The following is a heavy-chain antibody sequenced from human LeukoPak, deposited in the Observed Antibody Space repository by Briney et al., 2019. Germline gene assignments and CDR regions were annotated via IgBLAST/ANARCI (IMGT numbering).Heavy chain of an antibody. CDR1: GGSISSGDYY. CDR2: IYYSGST. J-gene: IGHJ4*02. V-gene: IGHV4-30-4*08. Sequence: SQTPSLTCTVSGGSISSGDYYWSWIRQPPGKGLEWNGYIYYSGSTYYNPSLKSRVTISVDTSKNQFSLKLSSVTAADTAVYYCARGEAVILLHFWGPGTLVTVSS. D-gene: IGHD6-19*01. CDR3: ARGEAVILLHF.